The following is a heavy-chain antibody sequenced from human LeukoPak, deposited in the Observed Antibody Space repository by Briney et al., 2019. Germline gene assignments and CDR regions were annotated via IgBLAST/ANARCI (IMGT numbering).Heavy chain of an antibody. D-gene: IGHD3-10*01. CDR1: GDSVSSITAA. J-gene: IGHJ3*02. CDR2: TYYRSKWFT. CDR3: VRDSGMGLDAFDI. V-gene: IGHV6-1*01. Sequence: QTLSLACAISGDSVSSITAAWNWIRQSPSRGLEWLGRTYYRSKWFTGYAPFVKSRMSVSPDTSKNQFSLQLNSVTPEDTAVYFCVRDSGMGLDAFDIWGQGTMVTVSS.